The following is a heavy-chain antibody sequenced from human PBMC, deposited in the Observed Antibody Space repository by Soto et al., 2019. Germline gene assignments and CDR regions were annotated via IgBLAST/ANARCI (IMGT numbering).Heavy chain of an antibody. D-gene: IGHD3-22*01. Sequence: QVQLVESGGGVVQPGRSLRLSCAASGFTFSSYGMHWVRQAPGKGLEWVAVIWYDGSNKYYADSVKGRFTISRDNSKNTLYLQMNSLRAGDTAVYYCARDGHLPYYYDSSGFFTLRAFDIWGQGTMVTVSS. CDR1: GFTFSSYG. CDR2: IWYDGSNK. CDR3: ARDGHLPYYYDSSGFFTLRAFDI. J-gene: IGHJ3*02. V-gene: IGHV3-33*01.